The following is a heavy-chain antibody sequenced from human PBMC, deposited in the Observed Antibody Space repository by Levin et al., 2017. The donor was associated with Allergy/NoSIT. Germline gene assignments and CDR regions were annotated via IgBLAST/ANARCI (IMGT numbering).Heavy chain of an antibody. V-gene: IGHV3-33*01. CDR2: IWYDGSNK. CDR1: GFTFNTYG. D-gene: IGHD6-13*01. J-gene: IGHJ3*02. Sequence: RAGGSLRLSCVASGFTFNTYGMHWVRQAPGKGLEWVALIWYDGSNKYYTDSVKGRFTISRDNSKNTLYLQMSTLRVEDTAVYYCARAPAAGRGAFDIWGQGTMVTVSS. CDR3: ARAPAAGRGAFDI.